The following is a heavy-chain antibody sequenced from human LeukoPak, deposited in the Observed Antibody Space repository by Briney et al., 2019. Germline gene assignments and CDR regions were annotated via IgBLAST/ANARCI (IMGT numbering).Heavy chain of an antibody. CDR1: GGTFSSYA. CDR2: IIPIFGTA. Sequence: SVKVSCKASGGTFSSYAISWVRQAPGQGLEWMGGIIPIFGTADYAQKFQGRVTITADESTSTAYMELSSLRSEDTAVYYCARDGLGDYGSGADAFDIWGQGTMVTVSS. D-gene: IGHD3-10*01. J-gene: IGHJ3*02. CDR3: ARDGLGDYGSGADAFDI. V-gene: IGHV1-69*13.